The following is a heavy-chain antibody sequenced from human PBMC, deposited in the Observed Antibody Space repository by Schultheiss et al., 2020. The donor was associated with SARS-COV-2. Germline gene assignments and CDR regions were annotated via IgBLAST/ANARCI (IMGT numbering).Heavy chain of an antibody. V-gene: IGHV3-53*01. CDR3: ARGEWGGDLGSGSYYNPL. D-gene: IGHD3-10*01. Sequence: GESLKISCAASGFTVSSNYMSWVRQAPGKGLEWVSVIYSGGSTYYADSVKGRFTISRDNSKNTLYLQMNSLRAEDTAVYYCARGEWGGDLGSGSYYNPLWGQGTLVTVSS. CDR1: GFTVSSNY. CDR2: IYSGGST. J-gene: IGHJ4*02.